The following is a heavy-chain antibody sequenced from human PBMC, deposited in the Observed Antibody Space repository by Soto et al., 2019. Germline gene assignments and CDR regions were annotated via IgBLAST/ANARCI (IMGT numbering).Heavy chain of an antibody. CDR3: ARDRTGFT. V-gene: IGHV4-59*01. Sequence: SETLSLTCTVSGGSISSYYWSWIRQPPGKGLEWIGYIYYSGSTNYNPSLKSRVIISVDTSKDHFSLKLSSVTAADTAVYYCARDRTGFTWGQGTLVTVSS. J-gene: IGHJ5*02. CDR2: IYYSGST. D-gene: IGHD1-1*01. CDR1: GGSISSYY.